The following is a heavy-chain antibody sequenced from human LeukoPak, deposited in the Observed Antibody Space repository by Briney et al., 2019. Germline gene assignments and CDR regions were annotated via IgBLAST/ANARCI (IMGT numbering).Heavy chain of an antibody. V-gene: IGHV3-15*01. D-gene: IGHD2-2*01. CDR1: GFTFSNAW. CDR3: TTGEVVPAAIRGYYYYYGMDV. Sequence: GGSLRLSCAASGFTFSNAWMSWVRQAPGKGLEWVGRIKSKTDGGTTDYAAPVKGRFTISRDDSKNTLYLQMNSLKTEDTAVYYCTTGEVVPAAIRGYYYYYGMDVWGQGNTVTVSS. CDR2: IKSKTDGGTT. J-gene: IGHJ6*02.